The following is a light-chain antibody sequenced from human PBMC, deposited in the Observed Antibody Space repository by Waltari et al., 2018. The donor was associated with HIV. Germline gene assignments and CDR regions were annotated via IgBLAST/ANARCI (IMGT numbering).Light chain of an antibody. J-gene: IGLJ1*01. CDR3: AAWDGSLKGYV. CDR2: SNN. CDR1: SSNIGNNP. V-gene: IGLV1-44*01. Sequence: QSVLTQPPSASGTPGQRVTISCSGSSSNIGNNPVQWDQQLPGTAPKLLIYSNNQRPSGVPDRFSGSKSGTSASLAISGLQSEDEADYYCAAWDGSLKGYVFGTGTKVTVL.